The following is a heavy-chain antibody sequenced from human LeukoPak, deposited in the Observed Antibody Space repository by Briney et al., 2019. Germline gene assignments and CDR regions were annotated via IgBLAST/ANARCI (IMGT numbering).Heavy chain of an antibody. CDR3: AKRRLKYYDSDAFDI. Sequence: PSETLSLTCTVSGDSISSYYWSWIRQPPGKTLEWIGYIYYSGTTNYNPSLKSRVTMSVDTSKNQFSLNLSSVTAADTAVYYCAKRRLKYYDSDAFDIWGQGTMVTVSS. V-gene: IGHV4-59*08. D-gene: IGHD3-22*01. J-gene: IGHJ3*02. CDR2: IYYSGTT. CDR1: GDSISSYY.